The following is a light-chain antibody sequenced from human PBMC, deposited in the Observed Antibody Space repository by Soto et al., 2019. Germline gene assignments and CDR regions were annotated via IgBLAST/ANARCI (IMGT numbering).Light chain of an antibody. CDR1: QSFSSR. J-gene: IGKJ2*01. CDR3: QQYNSYSPYT. V-gene: IGKV1-5*03. CDR2: KAS. Sequence: DIPMTQSPSTLSASVGDRVTITCRASQSFSSRLAWYQKKAGKAPKLLIYKASSLESGDPSRFSESGSGTEFTLTISSLQPDDIATYYCQQYNSYSPYTFGQGTKREIK.